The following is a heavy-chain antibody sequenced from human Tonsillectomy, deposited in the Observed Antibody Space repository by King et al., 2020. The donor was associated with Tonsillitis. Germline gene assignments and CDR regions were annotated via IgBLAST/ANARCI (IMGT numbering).Heavy chain of an antibody. CDR2: IYYSGST. V-gene: IGHV4-39*01. D-gene: IGHD3-22*01. Sequence: LQLQESGPGLVKPSETLSLTCTVSGGSISSSSYYWGWIRQPPGKGLEWIGSIYYSGSTYYNPSLKSRVTISVDTSKNQFSLKLSSVTAADTAVYYCARAPDITMIVVVISDRYFDLWGRGTLVTVSS. CDR1: GGSISSSSYY. J-gene: IGHJ2*01. CDR3: ARAPDITMIVVVISDRYFDL.